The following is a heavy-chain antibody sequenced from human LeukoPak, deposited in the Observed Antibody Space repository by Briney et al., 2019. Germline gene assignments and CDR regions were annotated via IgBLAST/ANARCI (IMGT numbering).Heavy chain of an antibody. Sequence: ASVKVSCKPSGYPFTTSDINWVRQATGQRLEWMGWMNPNSGNTGYAQKFQGRVTMTRNTSISTAYMELSSLRSEDTAVYYCALRPPYYLGSWGQGTLVTVSS. CDR3: ALRPPYYLGS. CDR1: GYPFTTSD. V-gene: IGHV1-8*01. D-gene: IGHD3-22*01. CDR2: MNPNSGNT. J-gene: IGHJ5*02.